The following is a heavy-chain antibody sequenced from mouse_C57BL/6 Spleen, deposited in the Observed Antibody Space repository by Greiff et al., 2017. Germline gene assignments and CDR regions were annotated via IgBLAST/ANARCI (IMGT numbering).Heavy chain of an antibody. CDR3: ARAVAARGWGD. Sequence: QVQLQQPGAELVKPGASVKLSCKASGYTFTSYWMQWVKQRPGQGLEWIGEIDPSDSYTNYNQKFKGKATLTVDTSSSTAYMQLSSLTAEDSAVYCGARAVAARGWGDWGQGTTLTVSS. CDR1: GYTFTSYW. J-gene: IGHJ2*01. V-gene: IGHV1-50*01. D-gene: IGHD1-1*02. CDR2: IDPSDSYT.